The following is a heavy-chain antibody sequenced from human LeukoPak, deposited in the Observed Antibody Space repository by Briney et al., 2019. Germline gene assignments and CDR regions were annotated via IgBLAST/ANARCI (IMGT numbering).Heavy chain of an antibody. CDR1: GGSFSGYY. D-gene: IGHD2-2*01. CDR3: AREGGPGVVVPAARTFDP. Sequence: SETLSLTCAVYGGSFSGYYWSWIRQPPGKGLEWIGEINHSGSTNYNPSLKSRVTISVDTSKNQFSLKLSSVTAADTAVYYCAREGGPGVVVPAARTFDPWGQGTLVTVSS. CDR2: INHSGST. V-gene: IGHV4-34*01. J-gene: IGHJ5*02.